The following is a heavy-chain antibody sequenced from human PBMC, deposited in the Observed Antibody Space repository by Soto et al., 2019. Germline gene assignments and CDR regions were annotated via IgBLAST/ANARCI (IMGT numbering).Heavy chain of an antibody. V-gene: IGHV3-30*18. CDR2: ISYDGSNK. Sequence: GGSLRLSCAASGFTFSSYGTHWVRQAPGKGLEWVAVISYDGSNKYYADSVKGRFTISRDNSKNTLYLQMNSLRAEDTAVYYCAKAALLTTVTTPRRNWFDPWGQGTLVTVSS. J-gene: IGHJ5*02. D-gene: IGHD4-17*01. CDR1: GFTFSSYG. CDR3: AKAALLTTVTTPRRNWFDP.